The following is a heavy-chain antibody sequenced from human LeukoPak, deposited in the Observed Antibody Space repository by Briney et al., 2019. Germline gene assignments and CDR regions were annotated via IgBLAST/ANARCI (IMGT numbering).Heavy chain of an antibody. CDR3: AKEGPTTGWYSGFDY. J-gene: IGHJ4*02. V-gene: IGHV3-33*06. D-gene: IGHD6-19*01. CDR2: IWYDGSNK. Sequence: GESLRLSCAASGFTFSSYGMHWVRQAPGKGQGWVAVIWYDGSNKYYAESVKGRFTISRDNSKTTMYLQMNSLRAEDTAVYYCAKEGPTTGWYSGFDYWGQGTLVTVSS. CDR1: GFTFSSYG.